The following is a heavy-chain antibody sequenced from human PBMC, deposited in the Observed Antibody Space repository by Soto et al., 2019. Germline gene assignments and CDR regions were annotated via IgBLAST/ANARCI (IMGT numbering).Heavy chain of an antibody. J-gene: IGHJ6*02. CDR2: INPNSGVT. D-gene: IGHD3-3*01. CDR3: TRVKGQFYDFWSGPYGMDV. Sequence: SVKVSCKASVYTLTDYYIHWVRQAPGQGLEWMGWINPNSGVTDYAQNFQGRVTMTRDTSISTTYMEVTRLTSDDSAVYYCTRVKGQFYDFWSGPYGMDVWGQGTTVTVSS. CDR1: VYTLTDYY. V-gene: IGHV1-2*02.